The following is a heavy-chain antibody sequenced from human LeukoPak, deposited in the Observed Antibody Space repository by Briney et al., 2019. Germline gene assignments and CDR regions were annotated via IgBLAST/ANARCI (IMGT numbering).Heavy chain of an antibody. J-gene: IGHJ6*02. Sequence: GGSLRLSCAASGFTFSSYSMNWVRQAPGKGLEWVSSISSSSSYIYYADSVKGRFTISRDNAKNSLYLQMNSLRAEDTAVYYCAKDRYDSSDYYLRVYYYFDMEGWGQGTTVTVSS. V-gene: IGHV3-21*01. CDR1: GFTFSSYS. CDR3: AKDRYDSSDYYLRVYYYFDMEG. CDR2: ISSSSSYI. D-gene: IGHD3-22*01.